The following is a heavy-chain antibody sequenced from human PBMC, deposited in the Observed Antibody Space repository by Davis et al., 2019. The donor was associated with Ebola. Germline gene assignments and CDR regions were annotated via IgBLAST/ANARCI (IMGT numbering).Heavy chain of an antibody. CDR1: GGSFSAYY. Sequence: MPSETLSLTCAVYGGSFSAYYWSWIRQPPGKGLEWIGEINHSGSTNYNPSLKSRVTISVDKSKNQFSLKLSSVTAADTAVYYCARGLYYYDSSGYYGKWGQGTLVTVSS. CDR3: ARGLYYYDSSGYYGK. D-gene: IGHD3-22*01. V-gene: IGHV4-34*01. CDR2: INHSGST. J-gene: IGHJ4*02.